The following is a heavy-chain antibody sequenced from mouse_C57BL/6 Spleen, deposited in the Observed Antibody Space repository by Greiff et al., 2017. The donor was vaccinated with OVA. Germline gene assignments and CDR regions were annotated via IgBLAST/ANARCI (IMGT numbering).Heavy chain of an antibody. Sequence: EVKLVESGEGLVKPGGSLKLSCAASGFTFSSYAMSWVRQTPEKRLAWVAYISSGGDYIYYADTVKGRFTISRDNARNTLYLQMSSLKSEDTAMYYCTRDTYYSNYEWFAYWGQGTLVTVSA. V-gene: IGHV5-9-1*02. CDR2: ISSGGDYI. J-gene: IGHJ3*01. CDR3: TRDTYYSNYEWFAY. CDR1: GFTFSSYA. D-gene: IGHD2-5*01.